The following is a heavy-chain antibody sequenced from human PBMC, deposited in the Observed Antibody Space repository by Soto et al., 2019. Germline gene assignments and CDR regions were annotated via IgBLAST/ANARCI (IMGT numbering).Heavy chain of an antibody. D-gene: IGHD3-22*01. V-gene: IGHV3-23*01. J-gene: IGHJ4*02. CDR1: GFTFSSYA. CDR3: AKKYDSSGYSYGDY. Sequence: VPLLESGGGLVQPGGSLRLSCAASGFTFSSYAMSWVRQAPGKGLEWVSAISGSGGSTYYADSVKGRFTISRDNSKNTLYLQMNSLRAEDTAVYYCAKKYDSSGYSYGDYWGQGTLVTVSS. CDR2: ISGSGGST.